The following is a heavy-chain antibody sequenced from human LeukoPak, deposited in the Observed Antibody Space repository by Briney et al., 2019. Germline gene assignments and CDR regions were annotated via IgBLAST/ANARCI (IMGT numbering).Heavy chain of an antibody. Sequence: PSQTLSLTCTVSGGSISSGSYYWSWIRQPAGKGQEWIGRIYTSGSTNYNPSLKSRVTISVDTSKNQFSLKLSSVTAADTAVYYCARGGSRDGYNSRSPFDYWGQGTLVIVSS. D-gene: IGHD5-24*01. J-gene: IGHJ4*02. CDR2: IYTSGST. CDR1: GGSISSGSYY. CDR3: ARGGSRDGYNSRSPFDY. V-gene: IGHV4-61*02.